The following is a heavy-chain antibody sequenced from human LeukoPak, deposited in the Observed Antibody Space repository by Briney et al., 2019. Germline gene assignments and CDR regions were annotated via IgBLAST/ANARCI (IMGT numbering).Heavy chain of an antibody. V-gene: IGHV1-2*04. D-gene: IGHD2-21*02. Sequence: ASVKVSCKASGYTFTGYYMHWVRQAPGQGLEWMGWINPNGGGTNYAQKFQGWVTMTRDTSISTAYMELSRLRSDDTAVYYCARDRAYCGGDCYSPTYYYYGMDVWGQGTTVTVSS. J-gene: IGHJ6*02. CDR1: GYTFTGYY. CDR3: ARDRAYCGGDCYSPTYYYYGMDV. CDR2: INPNGGGT.